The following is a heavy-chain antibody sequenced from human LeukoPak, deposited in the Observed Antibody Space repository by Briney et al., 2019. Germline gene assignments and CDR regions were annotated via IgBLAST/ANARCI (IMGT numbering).Heavy chain of an antibody. D-gene: IGHD3-10*01. Sequence: SQTLSLTCAVSGASIRSGDYSWSWIRQPPGTGLEWIGYIYHSGSTTYNPSLKSRLTISLDRSKNQISLKLNSVTAADTAVYYCAADYTSRSYRFDHWGQGTLVTVSS. V-gene: IGHV4-30-2*01. CDR1: GASIRSGDYS. CDR3: AADYTSRSYRFDH. CDR2: IYHSGST. J-gene: IGHJ4*02.